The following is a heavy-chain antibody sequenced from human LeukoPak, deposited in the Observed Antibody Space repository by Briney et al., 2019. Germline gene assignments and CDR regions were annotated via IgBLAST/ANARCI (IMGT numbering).Heavy chain of an antibody. Sequence: SETLSLTCTVSGGPMRSYYWSWIRQAPGKGLEWIAFISYSGYTSYSPSPKSRVAISVDTSKSQFSLRLNSMTAADTAIYYCARGRNDNGGMFFDSWAQGTLVSVSS. D-gene: IGHD4-23*01. J-gene: IGHJ4*02. CDR3: ARGRNDNGGMFFDS. V-gene: IGHV4-59*01. CDR2: ISYSGYT. CDR1: GGPMRSYY.